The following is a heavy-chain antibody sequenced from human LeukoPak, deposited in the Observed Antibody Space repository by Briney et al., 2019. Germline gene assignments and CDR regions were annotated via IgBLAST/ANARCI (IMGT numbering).Heavy chain of an antibody. CDR2: ISYDGSNK. V-gene: IGHV3-30-3*01. D-gene: IGHD6-13*01. CDR3: ASDASSSSWGYYFDY. CDR1: GFTFSSYA. Sequence: GRSLRLSCAASGFTFSSYAMHWVRQAPGKGLEWVAVISYDGSNKYYADSVKGRFTISRDNSKNTLYLQTNSLRAEDTAVYYCASDASSSSWGYYFDYWGQGTLVTVSS. J-gene: IGHJ4*02.